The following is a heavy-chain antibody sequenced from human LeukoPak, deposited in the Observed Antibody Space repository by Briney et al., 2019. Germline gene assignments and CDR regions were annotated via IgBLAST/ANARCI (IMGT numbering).Heavy chain of an antibody. CDR2: IYYSGGT. Sequence: SETLSLTCTVSGGSISSSSYYWGWIRQPPGKGLEWIGSIYYSGGTYYNPSLKSRVTISVDTSKNQFSLKLSSVTAADTAVYYCARRGRYYDNSGYYYPWGQGTLVTVSS. V-gene: IGHV4-39*01. CDR1: GGSISSSSYY. CDR3: ARRGRYYDNSGYYYP. J-gene: IGHJ5*02. D-gene: IGHD3-22*01.